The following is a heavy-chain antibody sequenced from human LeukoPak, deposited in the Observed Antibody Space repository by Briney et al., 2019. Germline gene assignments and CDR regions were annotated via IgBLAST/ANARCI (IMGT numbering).Heavy chain of an antibody. CDR1: GGSINSYY. D-gene: IGHD4-23*01. V-gene: IGHV4-4*07. Sequence: PSETLSLTCTVSGGSINSYYWYWIRQPAGKGLECIGRIYTSGSTNYNPSLKSRVTMSVDTSKNHFSLKVSSVTAADTAVYYCARGNGGKAPDAFDIWGQGTMVTVSS. CDR3: ARGNGGKAPDAFDI. CDR2: IYTSGST. J-gene: IGHJ3*02.